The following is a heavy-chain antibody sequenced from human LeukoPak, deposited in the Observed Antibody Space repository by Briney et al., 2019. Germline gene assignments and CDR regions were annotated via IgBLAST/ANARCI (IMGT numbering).Heavy chain of an antibody. J-gene: IGHJ6*03. CDR1: GFTFSSYS. CDR3: AKRGSGWYEDYYYYMDV. CDR2: ISVSGYRT. Sequence: QSGGSLRLSCAASGFTFSSYSMSWVRQAPGKGLEWISGISVSGYRTYHAASVKGRFTISRDNSNNMVYLQMNSLRAEDMAVYYCAKRGSGWYEDYYYYMDVWGKGTTVTISS. D-gene: IGHD6-19*01. V-gene: IGHV3-23*01.